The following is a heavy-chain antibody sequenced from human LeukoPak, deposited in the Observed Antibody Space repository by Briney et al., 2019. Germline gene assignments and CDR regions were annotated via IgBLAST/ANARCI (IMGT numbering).Heavy chain of an antibody. CDR3: ARDSPFEGYYDSSGYE. D-gene: IGHD3-22*01. V-gene: IGHV1-2*02. J-gene: IGHJ4*02. Sequence: GASVTVSFKASGYTFTGYYMHWVRQAPGQGLEWMGWINPNSGGTNYAQKFQGRVTMTRDTSISTAYMELSRLRSDDTAVYYCARDSPFEGYYDSSGYEWGQGTLVTVSS. CDR1: GYTFTGYY. CDR2: INPNSGGT.